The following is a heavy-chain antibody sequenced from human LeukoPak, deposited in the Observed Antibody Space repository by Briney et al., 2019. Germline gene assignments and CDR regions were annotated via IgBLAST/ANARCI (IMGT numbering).Heavy chain of an antibody. Sequence: GGSLRLSCAASGFTFSGSTMHWVRQASGKGLEWVGRIRSKANSYATAYPASVEGRFTISRDDSKNTAYLQMNSLETEDTAVYYCTSGSSGWDVFDYWGQGTLVTVSS. J-gene: IGHJ4*02. V-gene: IGHV3-73*01. CDR1: GFTFSGST. CDR3: TSGSSGWDVFDY. D-gene: IGHD6-19*01. CDR2: IRSKANSYAT.